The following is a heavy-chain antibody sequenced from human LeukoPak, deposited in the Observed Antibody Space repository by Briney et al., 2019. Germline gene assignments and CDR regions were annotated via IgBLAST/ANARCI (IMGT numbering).Heavy chain of an antibody. Sequence: GGSLSLSCAASEFTFSSYSMKWVRQAPGKGLEWVSSISSSSSYIYYADSVKGRFTISRDNAKNSLYLQMNSLRAEDTAVYYCARSPRYCSGGSCYSGGDYWGQGTLVTVSS. V-gene: IGHV3-21*01. CDR3: ARSPRYCSGGSCYSGGDY. CDR1: EFTFSSYS. J-gene: IGHJ4*02. D-gene: IGHD2-15*01. CDR2: ISSSSSYI.